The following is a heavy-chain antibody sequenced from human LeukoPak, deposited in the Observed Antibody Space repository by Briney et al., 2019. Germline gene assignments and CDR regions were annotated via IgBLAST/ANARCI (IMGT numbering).Heavy chain of an antibody. V-gene: IGHV3-23*01. D-gene: IGHD4-23*01. CDR3: AKDLNYGGNSYYFDY. CDR1: GFTFSSYA. CDR2: ISGSGGST. J-gene: IGHJ4*02. Sequence: GSLRLSCAASGFTFSSYAMSWVRQAPGKGLEWVSAISGSGGSTYYADSVKGRFTISRDNSKNTLYLQMNSLRAEDTAVYYCAKDLNYGGNSYYFDYWGQGTLVTVSS.